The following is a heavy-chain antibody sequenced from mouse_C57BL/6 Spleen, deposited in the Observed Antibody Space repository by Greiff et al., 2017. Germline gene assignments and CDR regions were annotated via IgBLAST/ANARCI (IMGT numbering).Heavy chain of an antibody. Sequence: QVQLQQSGAELVQPGASVKISCKASGYAFSSYWMNWVQQRPGKGLEWIGQIYPGDGDTNYNGKFKGKAPLTADKSSSTAYMQLSRLTSEDSAVYVSAREMDLYGNYGRGAMDYWGQGTSVTVSS. V-gene: IGHV1-80*01. CDR3: AREMDLYGNYGRGAMDY. CDR1: GYAFSSYW. D-gene: IGHD2-10*02. CDR2: IYPGDGDT. J-gene: IGHJ4*01.